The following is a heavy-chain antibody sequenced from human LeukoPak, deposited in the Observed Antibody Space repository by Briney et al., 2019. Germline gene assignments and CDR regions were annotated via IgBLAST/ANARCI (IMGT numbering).Heavy chain of an antibody. D-gene: IGHD2-2*01. CDR1: GGSISSSSYY. CDR2: IYYSGST. V-gene: IGHV4-39*01. J-gene: IGHJ4*02. Sequence: SETLSLTCTVSGGSISSSSYYWGWIRQPPGKGLEWIGSIYYSGSTYYNPSLKSRVTISVDTSKNQFSLKLSSVTAADTAVYYCARSVPDLYCSSTSCYHFGYWGQGTLVTVSS. CDR3: ARSVPDLYCSSTSCYHFGY.